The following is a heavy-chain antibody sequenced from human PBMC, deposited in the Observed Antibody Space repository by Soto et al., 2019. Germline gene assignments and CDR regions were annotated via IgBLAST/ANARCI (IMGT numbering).Heavy chain of an antibody. CDR1: GGSFSGYY. J-gene: IGHJ4*02. CDR3: ARASNKRRCRYGPDY. V-gene: IGHV4-34*01. Sequence: PSETLSLTCAVYGGSFSGYYWTWIRQPPGKGLEWIGEINHRGNTNCNPSLKSRVTISVDTSKNQFSLKLSSVTAADTAVYYCARASNKRRCRYGPDYWGQGTLVTVSS. CDR2: INHRGNT. D-gene: IGHD5-18*01.